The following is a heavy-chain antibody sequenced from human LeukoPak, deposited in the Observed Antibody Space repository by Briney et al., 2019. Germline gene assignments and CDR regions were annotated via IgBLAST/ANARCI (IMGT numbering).Heavy chain of an antibody. D-gene: IGHD1-7*01. Sequence: GASVKVSCKASGYTFTGYYMHWVRQAPGQGLEWMGWINPNSGGINYAQKFQGRVTMTRDTSISTAYMELSRLRSDDTAVYYCAREDWNYGQFDYWGQGTLVTVSS. V-gene: IGHV1-2*02. CDR2: INPNSGGI. CDR1: GYTFTGYY. CDR3: AREDWNYGQFDY. J-gene: IGHJ4*02.